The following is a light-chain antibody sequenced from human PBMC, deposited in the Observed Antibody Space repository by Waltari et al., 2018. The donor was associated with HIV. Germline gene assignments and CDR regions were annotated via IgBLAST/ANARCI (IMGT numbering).Light chain of an antibody. CDR2: KAS. V-gene: IGLV3-1*01. Sequence: SYELTQPPSVSVPPGQTASITCSGDKLGKKYATWYQRKPGQSPVVVICKASNRPSGVPDRFSGSRSGNTASLTISGLQAEDEADYYCCSYAGKNTVLFGGGTTLTVL. CDR3: CSYAGKNTVL. CDR1: KLGKKY. J-gene: IGLJ2*01.